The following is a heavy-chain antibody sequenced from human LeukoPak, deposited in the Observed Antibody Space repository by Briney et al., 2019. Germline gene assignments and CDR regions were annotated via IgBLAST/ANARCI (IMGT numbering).Heavy chain of an antibody. V-gene: IGHV1-2*06. CDR1: GGTFSSYA. CDR2: INPNSGDT. J-gene: IGHJ4*02. Sequence: VKVSCKASGGTFSSYAISWVRQAPGQGLEWMGRINPNSGDTYYPQTFQGRVTMTRDTSINTAYMELGRLRSDDTAVYYCARDLSSTSNWELDYWGQGALVTVSS. D-gene: IGHD7-27*01. CDR3: ARDLSSTSNWELDY.